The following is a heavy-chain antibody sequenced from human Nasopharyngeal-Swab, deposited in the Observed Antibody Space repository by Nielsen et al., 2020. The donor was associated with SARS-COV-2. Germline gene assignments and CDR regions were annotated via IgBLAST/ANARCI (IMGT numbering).Heavy chain of an antibody. CDR3: ARLLEVGGTPLDY. V-gene: IGHV3-74*01. J-gene: IGHJ4*02. CDR1: GFTFSRYW. Sequence: GGSLRLSCAASGFTFSRYWMHWVRLPPGKGLEWVYQMDVKGRRTTYADSVKGRFTISRDNAKNSLFLQMNSLRVADTAVYYCARLLEVGGTPLDYWGQGTLVSVSS. CDR2: MDVKGRRT. D-gene: IGHD6-19*01.